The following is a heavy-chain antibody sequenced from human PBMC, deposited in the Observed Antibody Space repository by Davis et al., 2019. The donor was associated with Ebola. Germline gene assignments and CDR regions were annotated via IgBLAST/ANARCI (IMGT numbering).Heavy chain of an antibody. Sequence: SVKVSCKASGGTFSSYAISWVRQAPGQGLEWMGGIIPIFGTANYAQKFQGRVTITADESTSTAYMELSSLRSEDTAVYYCASEGPYCSGGSCYEGRYYYYYGMDVWGQGTTVTVSS. CDR3: ASEGPYCSGGSCYEGRYYYYYGMDV. V-gene: IGHV1-69*13. CDR2: IIPIFGTA. J-gene: IGHJ6*02. CDR1: GGTFSSYA. D-gene: IGHD2-15*01.